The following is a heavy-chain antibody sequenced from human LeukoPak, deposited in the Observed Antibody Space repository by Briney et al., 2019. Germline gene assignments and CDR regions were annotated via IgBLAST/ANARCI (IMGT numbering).Heavy chain of an antibody. J-gene: IGHJ4*02. V-gene: IGHV1-3*01. CDR1: GYPFFSYV. D-gene: IGHD3-10*01. CDR2: INPDNGNA. Sequence: VASVTVSFTASGYPFFSYVIHWVRQAPGQRLEWMGWINPDNGNAEYSQKFQGRVTITRDPSATTAYMELSSLRSEDMAVYYCAKDRGGTGDFDYWGQGTLVTVSS. CDR3: AKDRGGTGDFDY.